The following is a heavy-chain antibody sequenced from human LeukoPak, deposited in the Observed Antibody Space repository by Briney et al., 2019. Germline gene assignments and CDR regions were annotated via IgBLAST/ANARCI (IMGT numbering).Heavy chain of an antibody. CDR3: ARAGYSYGYDDYYYYGMDV. CDR1: GGSISSYY. V-gene: IGHV4-59*01. D-gene: IGHD5-18*01. J-gene: IGHJ6*02. Sequence: SETLSLTCTVSGGSISSYYWSWIRQPPGKGLEWIGYIYYSGSTNYNPSLKSRVTISVDTSKNRFSLKLSSVTAADTAVYYCARAGYSYGYDDYYYYGMDVWGQGTTVTVSS. CDR2: IYYSGST.